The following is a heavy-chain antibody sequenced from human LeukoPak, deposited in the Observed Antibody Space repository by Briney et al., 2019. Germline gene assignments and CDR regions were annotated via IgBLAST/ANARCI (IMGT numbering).Heavy chain of an antibody. CDR3: ARDRGRATWFDP. D-gene: IGHD5-12*01. Sequence: PSETLSLTCAVYGGSFSGYYWSWIRQPPGKGLEWIGYIYYSGSTNYNPSLKSRVTISVDTSKKQFSLKLRSVTAADTAVYYCARDRGRATWFDPWGQGTLVTVSS. CDR1: GGSFSGYY. V-gene: IGHV4-59*01. J-gene: IGHJ5*02. CDR2: IYYSGST.